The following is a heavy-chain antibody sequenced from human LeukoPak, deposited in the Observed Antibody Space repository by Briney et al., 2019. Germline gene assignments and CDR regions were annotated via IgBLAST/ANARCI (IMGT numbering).Heavy chain of an antibody. Sequence: QPGGSLRLSCAASGFTFSSYAMSWVRQAPGEGLEWVSTISPSGGSTFYADSVKGRFTISRDNSKNTLYLQMNSLRAEDTAVYYCAKVVMITFGGVIAPFDYWGQGTLVTVSS. V-gene: IGHV3-23*01. D-gene: IGHD3-16*02. CDR1: GFTFSSYA. CDR2: ISPSGGST. J-gene: IGHJ4*02. CDR3: AKVVMITFGGVIAPFDY.